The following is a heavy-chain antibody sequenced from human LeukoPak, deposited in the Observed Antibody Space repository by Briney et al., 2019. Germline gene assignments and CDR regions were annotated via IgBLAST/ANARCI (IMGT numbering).Heavy chain of an antibody. Sequence: GGSLRLSCAASGFTVSNYYMSWVRQVPGKGLEWVSIIYDGGSTYYADSVKGRFTISRDNSKNTLYLQMNSLRAEDTAVYYCAREFSPYYDILTGSGSDYWGQGTLVTVSS. CDR3: AREFSPYYDILTGSGSDY. CDR1: GFTVSNYY. J-gene: IGHJ4*02. D-gene: IGHD3-9*01. V-gene: IGHV3-53*01. CDR2: IYDGGST.